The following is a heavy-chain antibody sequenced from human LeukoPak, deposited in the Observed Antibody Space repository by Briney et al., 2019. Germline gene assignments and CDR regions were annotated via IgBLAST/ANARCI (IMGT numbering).Heavy chain of an antibody. CDR1: GGSFSGYY. CDR3: ARAHNYYDSSGYRPYYFDY. CDR2: INHSGST. V-gene: IGHV4-34*01. D-gene: IGHD3-22*01. J-gene: IGHJ4*02. Sequence: SETLSLTCAVYGGSFSGYYWSWIRQPLGKGLEWIGEINHSGSTNYNPSLKSRVTISVDTSKNQFSLKLSSVTAADTAVYYCARAHNYYDSSGYRPYYFDYWGQGTLVTVSS.